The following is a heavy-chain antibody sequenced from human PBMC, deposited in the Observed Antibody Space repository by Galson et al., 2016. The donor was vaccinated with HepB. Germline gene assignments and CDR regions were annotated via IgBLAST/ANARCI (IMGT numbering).Heavy chain of an antibody. CDR3: ARLQRAGLVNV. CDR2: IIYTETT. CDR1: GGTVTSRSYS. D-gene: IGHD5-24*01. Sequence: CTVSGGTVTSRSYSLAWVRRPPRQRLEWIRWIIYTETTYYHPSLQNRVTISVDTSKDQFPLKLSSVPAADTAVYYCARLQRAGLVNVWGQGTMVTVSS. V-gene: IGHV4-39*01. J-gene: IGHJ3*01.